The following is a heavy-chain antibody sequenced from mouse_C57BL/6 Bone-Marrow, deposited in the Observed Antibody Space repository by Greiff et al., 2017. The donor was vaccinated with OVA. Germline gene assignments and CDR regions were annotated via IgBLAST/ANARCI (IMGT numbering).Heavy chain of an antibody. CDR3: AKGYGRSFYYAMDY. CDR1: GYSFTGYY. Sequence: EVQLQQSGPELVKPGASVKISCKASGYSFTGYYMNWVKQSPEKSIEWIGEINPSTGGTTYNQKFKAKATLTVDKSSSTADMQLKSLTSEDSAVYYCAKGYGRSFYYAMDYWGQGTSVTVSS. V-gene: IGHV1-42*01. J-gene: IGHJ4*01. D-gene: IGHD1-1*01. CDR2: INPSTGGT.